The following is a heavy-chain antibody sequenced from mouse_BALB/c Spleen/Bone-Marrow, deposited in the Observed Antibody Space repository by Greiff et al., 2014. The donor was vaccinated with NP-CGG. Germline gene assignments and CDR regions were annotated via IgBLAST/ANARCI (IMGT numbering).Heavy chain of an antibody. Sequence: VQLQQSGAELVKPGASVKLSCTASCFNIKDTYMHWVKQRPEQGLEWIGRIDPANSNTKYDPKFQGKATITADTSSNTAYLQLSSLTSEDTAVYYCAIYYYGSSGFAYWGQGTLVTVSA. CDR3: AIYYYGSSGFAY. J-gene: IGHJ3*01. D-gene: IGHD1-1*01. CDR1: CFNIKDTY. V-gene: IGHV14-3*02. CDR2: IDPANSNT.